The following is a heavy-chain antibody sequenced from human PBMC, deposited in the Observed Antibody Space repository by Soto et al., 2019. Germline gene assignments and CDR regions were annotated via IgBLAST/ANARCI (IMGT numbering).Heavy chain of an antibody. J-gene: IGHJ4*02. CDR3: ASQDLEYYDFWSGYYLGPLRY. CDR2: INHSGST. V-gene: IGHV4-34*01. D-gene: IGHD3-3*01. Sequence: PSETLSLTCAVYGGSFIGYYWSWIRQPPGKGLEWIGEINHSGSTNYNPSLKSRVTISVDTSKNQFSLKLSSVTAADTAVYYCASQDLEYYDFWSGYYLGPLRYWGQGTLVTVSS. CDR1: GGSFIGYY.